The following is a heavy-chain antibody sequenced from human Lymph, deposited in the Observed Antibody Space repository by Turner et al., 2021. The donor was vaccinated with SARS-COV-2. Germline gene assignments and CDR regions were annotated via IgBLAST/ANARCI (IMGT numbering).Heavy chain of an antibody. Sequence: EVQLLESGGGLVQPGGSMRLSCAAPGFTFNNYAMSWVPQAPGKGLEWVSTISGSGGSTYYADSVKGRFIISRDNSKNTLYLQMNSLRAEDTAVYYCANLYPTVSWEFPYGMDVWGQGTTVTVSS. CDR2: ISGSGGST. D-gene: IGHD3-16*01. CDR3: ANLYPTVSWEFPYGMDV. J-gene: IGHJ6*02. V-gene: IGHV3-23*01. CDR1: GFTFNNYA.